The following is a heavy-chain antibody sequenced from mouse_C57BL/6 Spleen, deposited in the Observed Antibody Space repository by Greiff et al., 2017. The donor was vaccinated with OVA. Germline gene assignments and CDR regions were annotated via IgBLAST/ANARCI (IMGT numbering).Heavy chain of an antibody. CDR3: ASSYDGGAY. CDR2: IYPGSGNT. V-gene: IGHV1-76*01. CDR1: GYTFTDYY. Sequence: QVQLQQSGAELVRPGASVKLSCKASGYTFTDYYINWVKQRPGQGLEWIARIYPGSGNTYYNEKFKGKATLTAEKSSSTAYMQLSSLTSEDSAVYFCASSYDGGAYWGQGTLVTVSA. J-gene: IGHJ3*01. D-gene: IGHD2-12*01.